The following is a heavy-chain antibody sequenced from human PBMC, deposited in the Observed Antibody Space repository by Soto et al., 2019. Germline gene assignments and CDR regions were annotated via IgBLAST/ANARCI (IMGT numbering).Heavy chain of an antibody. D-gene: IGHD2-8*01. CDR1: GFTFSSFP. CDR3: AGAEAVLNGVLDY. CDR2: ITGNGGGT. Sequence: GGSLRLSCAASGFTFSSFPMHWVRQAPGKGLEYVSAITGNGGGTYYADSVKGRFTISRDNSKDTLYLQMGSLGVEDMAVYYCAGAEAVLNGVLDYWGQGTLVTVSS. V-gene: IGHV3-64*02. J-gene: IGHJ4*02.